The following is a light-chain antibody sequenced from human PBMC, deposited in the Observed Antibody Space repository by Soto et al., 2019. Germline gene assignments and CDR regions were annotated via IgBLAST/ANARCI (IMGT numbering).Light chain of an antibody. CDR2: GNS. V-gene: IGLV1-40*01. J-gene: IGLJ7*01. CDR3: QSYDSSLSGSDAV. Sequence: QAVVTQPPSVSGAPGQRVTISCTGSSSNIGAGYDVHWYQQLPGTAPKLLIYGNSNRPSGVPDRFSGSKSGTSASLAITGLQAEDEADYYCQSYDSSLSGSDAVFGGGTKVTVL. CDR1: SSNIGAGYD.